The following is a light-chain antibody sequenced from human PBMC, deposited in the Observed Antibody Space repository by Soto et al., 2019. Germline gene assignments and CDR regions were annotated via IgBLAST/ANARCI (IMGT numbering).Light chain of an antibody. Sequence: DIQMTQSPSSLSASLEDRGILTCRASQSISNHLTWYQQKPGKAPKLLIFAASSLQSGVPSRFSGSRSGTDFTLTISSLQPEDFETYYCQQSYRSPPTFGQGTKVDI. CDR2: AAS. CDR3: QQSYRSPPT. V-gene: IGKV1-39*01. J-gene: IGKJ1*01. CDR1: QSISNH.